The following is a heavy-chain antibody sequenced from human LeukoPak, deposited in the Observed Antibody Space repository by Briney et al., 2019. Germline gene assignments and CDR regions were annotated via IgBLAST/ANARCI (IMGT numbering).Heavy chain of an antibody. CDR1: GFTFSSYS. CDR2: ISSSSSTI. D-gene: IGHD2-21*02. V-gene: IGHV3-48*01. Sequence: GGSLRLSCAASGFTFSSYSMNWVRQAPGKGLEWVSYISSSSSTIYYADSVKGRFTISRDNAKNSLYLQMNSLRAEDTAVYYCAREEVAYCGGDCYTFDYWGQGTLVTVSS. CDR3: AREEVAYCGGDCYTFDY. J-gene: IGHJ4*02.